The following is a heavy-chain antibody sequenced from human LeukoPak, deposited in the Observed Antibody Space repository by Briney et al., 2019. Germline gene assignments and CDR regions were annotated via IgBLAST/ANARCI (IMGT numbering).Heavy chain of an antibody. V-gene: IGHV3-30*02. J-gene: IGHJ6*03. D-gene: IGHD2-2*01. CDR2: IRYDGSNK. Sequence: GGSLRLSCAASGFTFSSYGMHWVRQAPGKGLEWVAFIRYDGSNKYYADSVKGRFTISRDNSKNTLYLQMNSLRAADTAVYYCARLADLTSPDYYYYYYMDVWGKGTTVTVSS. CDR3: ARLADLTSPDYYYYYYMDV. CDR1: GFTFSSYG.